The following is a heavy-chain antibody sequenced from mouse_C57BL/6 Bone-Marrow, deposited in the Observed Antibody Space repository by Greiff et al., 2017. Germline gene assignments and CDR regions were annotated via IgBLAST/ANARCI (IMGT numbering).Heavy chain of an antibody. J-gene: IGHJ3*01. Sequence: VHVKQSGPVLVKPGASVKMSCKASGYTFTDYYMNWVKQSHGKSLEWIGVINPYNGGTSYNQQFKGKATLTVDKSSSTAYMELNSLTSEDSAVYYCARNYPLPWGQGTLVTVSA. D-gene: IGHD2-1*01. CDR3: ARNYPLP. V-gene: IGHV1-19*01. CDR2: INPYNGGT. CDR1: GYTFTDYY.